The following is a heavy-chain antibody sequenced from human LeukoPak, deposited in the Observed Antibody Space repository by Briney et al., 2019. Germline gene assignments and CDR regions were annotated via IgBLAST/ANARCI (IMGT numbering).Heavy chain of an antibody. Sequence: GGSLRLSCAASGFTFNMHAMHWVRQAPGKGLEWVAVISNDGSDEYYADSVRGRFPVSRDNFKNTVYLQMNSLRPEDMAVYYCAKARHCTTATCASAAFDAWGQGTMVTVSS. J-gene: IGHJ3*01. CDR3: AKARHCTTATCASAAFDA. D-gene: IGHD2/OR15-2a*01. V-gene: IGHV3-30-3*01. CDR1: GFTFNMHA. CDR2: ISNDGSDE.